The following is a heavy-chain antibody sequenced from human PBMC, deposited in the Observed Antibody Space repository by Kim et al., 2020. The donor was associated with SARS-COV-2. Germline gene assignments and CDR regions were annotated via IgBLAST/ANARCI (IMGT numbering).Heavy chain of an antibody. D-gene: IGHD3-3*01. J-gene: IGHJ5*02. V-gene: IGHV3-7*03. CDR3: ARDVKLYDFWSGYHEAWFDP. CDR2: IKQDGSEK. CDR1: GFTFSSYW. Sequence: GGSLRLSCAASGFTFSSYWMSWVRQAPGKGLEWVANIKQDGSEKYYVDSVKGRFTISRDNAKNSLYLQMNSLRAEDTAVYYCARDVKLYDFWSGYHEAWFDPWGQGTLVTVSS.